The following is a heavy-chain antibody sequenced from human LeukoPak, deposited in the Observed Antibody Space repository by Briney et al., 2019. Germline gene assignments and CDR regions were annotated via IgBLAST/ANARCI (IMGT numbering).Heavy chain of an antibody. Sequence: GGALRLSCAAPGFTVSNNYMSWVRQAPGKGLEWVSLIYSGGRTFYADSVKGRFTISRDNSKNTLYLQMNSLRGEDTAVYYCARGPGTPNDFWGQGTLVTVSS. D-gene: IGHD2-15*01. CDR2: IYSGGRT. V-gene: IGHV3-66*01. CDR1: GFTVSNNY. CDR3: ARGPGTPNDF. J-gene: IGHJ4*02.